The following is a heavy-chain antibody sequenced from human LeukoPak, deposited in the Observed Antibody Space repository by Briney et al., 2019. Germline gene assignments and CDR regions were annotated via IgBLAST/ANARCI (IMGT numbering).Heavy chain of an antibody. D-gene: IGHD3-3*01. CDR2: IRSDGSNK. Sequence: GGSLRLSCAASGFTFGSYGMHWVRQAPGKGLEWVTFIRSDGSNKYYADSVKGRFTISRDNSKNTLYLQMNSLRAEDTAVYYCARDWSLGGSPYYYMDVWGKGTTVTVSS. V-gene: IGHV3-30*02. CDR1: GFTFGSYG. CDR3: ARDWSLGGSPYYYMDV. J-gene: IGHJ6*03.